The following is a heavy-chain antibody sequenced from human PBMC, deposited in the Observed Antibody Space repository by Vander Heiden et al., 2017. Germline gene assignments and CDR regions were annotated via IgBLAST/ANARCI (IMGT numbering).Heavy chain of an antibody. V-gene: IGHV3-23*01. CDR1: GFTCSSYA. CDR2: ISGSGGST. Sequence: EVQLLESGGGLVQPGGSLRLSCAASGFTCSSYAMSWVRQAPGKGLDCVSAISGSGGSTYYADSVKGRFTISRDNSKNTLYLQMNSLRAEDTAVYYCAKDRPAIVVVPAALDYWGQGTLVTVSS. D-gene: IGHD2-2*01. CDR3: AKDRPAIVVVPAALDY. J-gene: IGHJ4*02.